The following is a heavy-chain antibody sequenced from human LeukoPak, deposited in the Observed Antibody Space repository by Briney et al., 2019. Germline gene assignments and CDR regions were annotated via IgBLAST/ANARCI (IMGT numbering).Heavy chain of an antibody. CDR2: ISGSGDST. CDR3: AKNFAGVAAASLDY. V-gene: IGHV3-23*01. J-gene: IGHJ4*02. CDR1: GFPFSNYG. Sequence: GGTLRLSCAASGFPFSNYGMNWVRQAPGKGLEWVSAISGSGDSTYYADSVKGRFTISRDNSKYTLSLQMNSLRAEDTAVYYCAKNFAGVAAASLDYWGQGTLVTVSS. D-gene: IGHD6-13*01.